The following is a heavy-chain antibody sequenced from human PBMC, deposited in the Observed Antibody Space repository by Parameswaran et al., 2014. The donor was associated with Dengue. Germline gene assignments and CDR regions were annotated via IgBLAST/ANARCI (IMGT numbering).Heavy chain of an antibody. D-gene: IGHD6-19*01. CDR3: AREDGAVAQFDY. V-gene: IGHV5-51*01. Sequence: VRQMPGKGLEWMGIIYPGDSDTRYSPSFQGQVTISADKSISTAYLQWSSLKASDTAMYYCAREDGAVAQFDYWARNPGHRLL. CDR2: IYPGDSDT. J-gene: IGHJ4*01.